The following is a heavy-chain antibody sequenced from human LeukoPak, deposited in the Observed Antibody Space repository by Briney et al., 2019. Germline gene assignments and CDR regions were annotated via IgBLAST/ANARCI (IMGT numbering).Heavy chain of an antibody. D-gene: IGHD1-26*01. CDR2: FYYSGTT. CDR1: GGSISSSAYY. J-gene: IGHJ4*02. CDR3: ASVSGNYQYYFDY. V-gene: IGHV4-39*01. Sequence: PSETLSLNCTVSGGSISSSAYYWGWIRQPPGKGLEWIGSFYYSGTTYYNPSLQSRVTISVDTSKNQFSLKLTSVTAADTAVYYCASVSGNYQYYFDYWGQGTLATVSS.